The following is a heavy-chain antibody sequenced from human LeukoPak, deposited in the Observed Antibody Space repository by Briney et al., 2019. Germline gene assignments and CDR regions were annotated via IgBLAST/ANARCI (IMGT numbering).Heavy chain of an antibody. J-gene: IGHJ4*02. D-gene: IGHD6-19*01. CDR2: INPNSGGT. Sequence: GASVKVSCKASGYTFTGYYMHWVRQAPGQGLEWMGWINPNSGGTNYAQEFQGRVTITRDTSASTAYMELSSLRSDDMAVYYCARVVRYSGGPLTDLLPYYFDYWGQGTLVTVSS. V-gene: IGHV1-2*02. CDR3: ARVVRYSGGPLTDLLPYYFDY. CDR1: GYTFTGYY.